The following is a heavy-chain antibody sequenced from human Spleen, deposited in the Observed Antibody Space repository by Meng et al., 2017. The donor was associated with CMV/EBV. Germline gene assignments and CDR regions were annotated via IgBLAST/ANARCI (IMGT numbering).Heavy chain of an antibody. V-gene: IGHV4-4*07. Sequence: RRQVSGPGLVKPLETLSRIGTVSGGSIRSYYWCWIRQPAGKGLEWIGRIYTSGSTNYQPSLKSRVTMSVDTSKNQFSLKLSSVTAADTAVYYCAGDIVVVPAVPLGYWGQGTLVTVSS. J-gene: IGHJ4*02. CDR2: IYTSGST. CDR1: GGSIRSYY. CDR3: AGDIVVVPAVPLGY. D-gene: IGHD2-2*01.